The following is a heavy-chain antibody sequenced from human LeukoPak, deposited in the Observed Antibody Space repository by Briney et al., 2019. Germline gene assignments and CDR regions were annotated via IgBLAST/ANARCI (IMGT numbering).Heavy chain of an antibody. CDR1: GFTFSSYW. CDR3: ARVRILTGYYIPAFDY. V-gene: IGHV3-7*03. Sequence: GGSLRLSCAASGFTFSSYWMSWVRQAPRKGLEWVANIKQDGSEKYYVDSVKGRFTISRDNAKNSLYLQMNSLRAEDTAVYYCARVRILTGYYIPAFDYWGQGTLVTVSS. J-gene: IGHJ4*02. CDR2: IKQDGSEK. D-gene: IGHD3-9*01.